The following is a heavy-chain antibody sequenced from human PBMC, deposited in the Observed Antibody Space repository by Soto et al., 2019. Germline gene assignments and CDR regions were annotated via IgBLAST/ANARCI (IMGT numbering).Heavy chain of an antibody. CDR1: GYTLTELS. Sequence: ASVKVSCKVSGYTLTELSMHWVRQAPGKGLEWMGGFDPEDGETICAQKFQGRVTMTEDTSTDTAYMELSSLRSEDTAVYYCATMNMLSRGNYYYYYMDVWGKGTTVTVSS. J-gene: IGHJ6*03. CDR2: FDPEDGET. D-gene: IGHD2-8*01. V-gene: IGHV1-24*01. CDR3: ATMNMLSRGNYYYYYMDV.